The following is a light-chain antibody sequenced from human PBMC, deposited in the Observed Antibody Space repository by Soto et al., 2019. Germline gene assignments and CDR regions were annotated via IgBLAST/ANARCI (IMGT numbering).Light chain of an antibody. J-gene: IGKJ1*01. CDR1: QSISIN. CDR2: AAS. Sequence: EIVMTQSPATLSVSPGERAILSCRACQSISINLAWYQQKPGQAPRLLVYAASDRATGVPARFSGSWSGTEFTLTISSLQSGDFAVYYCQQYNNWPRTFGQGTKVDI. CDR3: QQYNNWPRT. V-gene: IGKV3-15*01.